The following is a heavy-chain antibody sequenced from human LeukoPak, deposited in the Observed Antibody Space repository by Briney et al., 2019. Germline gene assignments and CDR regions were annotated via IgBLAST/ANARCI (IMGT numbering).Heavy chain of an antibody. CDR2: ISSSGSTI. J-gene: IGHJ4*02. D-gene: IGHD1-26*01. V-gene: IGHV3-48*03. Sequence: PGGSLRLSCAASGFTFSSYEMNWVRQAPGKGLEWVSYISSSGSTIYYADSAKGRFTISRDNAKNTLYLQMNSLRAEDTAVYYCARGGGATWIDFDYWGQGTLVTVSS. CDR3: ARGGGATWIDFDY. CDR1: GFTFSSYE.